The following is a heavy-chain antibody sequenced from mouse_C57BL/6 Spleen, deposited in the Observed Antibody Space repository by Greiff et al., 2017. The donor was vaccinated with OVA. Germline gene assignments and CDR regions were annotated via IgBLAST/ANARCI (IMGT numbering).Heavy chain of an antibody. Sequence: VKLMESGAELVRPGTSVKVSCKASGYAFTNYLIEWVKQRPGQGLEWIGVINPGSGGTNYNEKFKGKATLTADKSSSTAYMQLSSLTSEDSAVYFCAREGYYYGSSYGDYWGQGTTLTVSS. D-gene: IGHD1-1*01. CDR2: INPGSGGT. V-gene: IGHV1-54*01. CDR1: GYAFTNYL. J-gene: IGHJ2*01. CDR3: AREGYYYGSSYGDY.